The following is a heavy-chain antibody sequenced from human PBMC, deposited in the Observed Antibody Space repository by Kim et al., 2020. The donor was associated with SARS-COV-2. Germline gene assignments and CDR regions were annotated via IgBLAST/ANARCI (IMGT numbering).Heavy chain of an antibody. CDR1: GGSFSDYS. Sequence: SETLSLTCAVFGGSFSDYSWTWVRRPPGKGLEWIGEINHSGSTNYNPSLKSRVTISSDTSKNQFSLRLTSVTAADTAVYYCARRLSNTSGWGSHYCDLWGQGTLVTVSS. CDR3: ARRLSNTSGWGSHYCDL. V-gene: IGHV4-34*01. CDR2: INHSGST. J-gene: IGHJ4*02. D-gene: IGHD3-10*01.